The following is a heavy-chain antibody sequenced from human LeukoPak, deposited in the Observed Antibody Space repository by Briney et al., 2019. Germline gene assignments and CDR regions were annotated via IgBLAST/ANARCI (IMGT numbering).Heavy chain of an antibody. CDR1: GGSFSGYD. V-gene: IGHV4-34*01. CDR3: PRASSPHAFDI. CDR2: INHSGST. Sequence: SETLSLTCAVYGGSFSGYDWSWIRQPPGKGLEWIGEINHSGSTNYNPSLKSRVTISVDTSKNQFSLKLSSVTAADTAVYYCPRASSPHAFDIWGQGTMVTVSS. J-gene: IGHJ3*02.